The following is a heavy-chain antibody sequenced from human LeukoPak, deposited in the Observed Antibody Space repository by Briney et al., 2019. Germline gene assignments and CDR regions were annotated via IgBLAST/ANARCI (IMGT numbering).Heavy chain of an antibody. V-gene: IGHV3-21*01. D-gene: IGHD6-6*01. J-gene: IGHJ4*02. CDR3: ARVPARQLGEYYFDC. CDR2: ISSSSSYI. CDR1: GFTFSSYS. Sequence: GGSLRLSCAASGFTFSSYSMNWVRQAPGKGLEWVSSISSSSSYIYYADSVKGRFTISRDNAKNSLYLQMNSLRAEDTAVYYCARVPARQLGEYYFDCWGQGTLVTVSS.